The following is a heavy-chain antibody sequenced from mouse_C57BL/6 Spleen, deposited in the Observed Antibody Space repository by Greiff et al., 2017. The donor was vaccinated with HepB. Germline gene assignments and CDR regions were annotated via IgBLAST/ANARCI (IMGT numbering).Heavy chain of an antibody. D-gene: IGHD1-1*01. J-gene: IGHJ4*01. CDR3: ARDITTVVAGAMDY. CDR2: IYPSDSET. V-gene: IGHV1-61*01. Sequence: QVQLQQPGAELVRPGSSVKLSCKASGYTFTSYWMDWVKQRPGQGLEWIGNIYPSDSETHYNQKFKDKATLTVDKSSSTAYMQLSSLTSADSAVYYCARDITTVVAGAMDYWGQGTSVTVSS. CDR1: GYTFTSYW.